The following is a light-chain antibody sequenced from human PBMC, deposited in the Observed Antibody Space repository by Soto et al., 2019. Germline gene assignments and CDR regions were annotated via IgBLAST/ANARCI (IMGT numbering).Light chain of an antibody. CDR3: SSYTGGNSLYV. Sequence: QSALTQPPSASGSPGQSVTISCTGTSSDVGAYNYVSWYQQHPGKAPKLMIHEVTKRPSGVPDRFSGSKSGNTASLTVSGLRAEDEADYYCSSYTGGNSLYVFGTGTKLTVL. V-gene: IGLV2-8*01. CDR2: EVT. CDR1: SSDVGAYNY. J-gene: IGLJ1*01.